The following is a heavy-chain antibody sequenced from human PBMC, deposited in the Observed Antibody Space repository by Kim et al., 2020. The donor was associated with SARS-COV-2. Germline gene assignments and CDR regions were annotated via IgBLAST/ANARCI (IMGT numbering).Heavy chain of an antibody. CDR3: SRGVKVQAAILFSYYYDDM. CDR1: GYTFTSYD. CDR2: MNPNSGNT. D-gene: IGHD2-2*01. Sequence: ASVKVSCKASGYTFTSYDINWVRQATGQGLEWMGWMNPNSGNTGYAQKFQGMVTMTRNTSISTAYMELSSLRSEDTAVYDFSRGVKVQAAILFSYYYDDM. V-gene: IGHV1-8*01. J-gene: IGHJ6*03.